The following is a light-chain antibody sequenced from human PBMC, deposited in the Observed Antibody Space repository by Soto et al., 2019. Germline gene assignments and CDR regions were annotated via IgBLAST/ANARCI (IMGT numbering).Light chain of an antibody. J-gene: IGKJ1*01. CDR1: QSISSW. V-gene: IGKV1-5*03. Sequence: DIQMTQSPSTLSASVGDRVIITCRASQSISSWLAWYQQKPGKAPNLLIYKASTLKSGVPSRFSGSGSGTEFTLTISSLQPDDFATYYCQQYDNDSWTFGQGTKVKS. CDR2: KAS. CDR3: QQYDNDSWT.